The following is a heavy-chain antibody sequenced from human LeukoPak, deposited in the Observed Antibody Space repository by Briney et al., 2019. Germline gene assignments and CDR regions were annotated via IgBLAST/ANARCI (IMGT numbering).Heavy chain of an antibody. J-gene: IGHJ5*02. V-gene: IGHV4-59*08. Sequence: PSETLSLTYTVSGASISSYYWSWVRQPPGKGLEWIGYIYDSGSTNYNPSLESRVTISLDTSKNQFSLKLSSVTAADTAVYYCARQTNWFDVWGQGTLVTVSS. CDR3: ARQTNWFDV. CDR1: GASISSYY. CDR2: IYDSGST.